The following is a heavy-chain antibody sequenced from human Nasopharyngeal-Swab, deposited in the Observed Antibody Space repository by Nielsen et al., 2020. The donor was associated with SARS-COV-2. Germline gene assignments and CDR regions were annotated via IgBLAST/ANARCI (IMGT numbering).Heavy chain of an antibody. Sequence: RQAPGKGLEWIGYIYYSGSTYYNPSLKSRVTISVDTSKNQFSLKLSSVTAADTAVYYCARDLRYSSGWSPGRYFDLWGRGTLVTVSP. V-gene: IGHV4-31*02. J-gene: IGHJ2*01. CDR2: IYYSGST. D-gene: IGHD6-19*01. CDR3: ARDLRYSSGWSPGRYFDL.